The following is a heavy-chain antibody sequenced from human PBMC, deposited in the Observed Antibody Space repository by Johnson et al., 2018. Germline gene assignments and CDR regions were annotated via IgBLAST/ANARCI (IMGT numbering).Heavy chain of an antibody. CDR1: GFTFRSYG. J-gene: IGHJ1*01. V-gene: IGHV3-30*03. CDR3: ARDTSGYSYEYIQY. Sequence: QVQLVQSGGGVVQSGRSLRLSCAASGFTFRSYGIHWVRQAPGKGLEWEAVRSYDGNNKYYADYGKGRCTISRDNSKNMLYLQMNSLRTEDTAVYYCARDTSGYSYEYIQYWGQGTLVTVSS. CDR2: RSYDGNNK. D-gene: IGHD3-22*01.